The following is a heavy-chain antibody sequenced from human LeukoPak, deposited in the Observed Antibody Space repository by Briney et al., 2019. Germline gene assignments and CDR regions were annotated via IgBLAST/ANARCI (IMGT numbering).Heavy chain of an antibody. CDR1: GGSFSGYY. CDR3: ARGRGVRGVIGVY. D-gene: IGHD3-10*01. J-gene: IGHJ4*02. CDR2: INHSGST. Sequence: PSETLSLTCAVYGGSFSGYYWSWIRQPPGKGLEWIGEINHSGSTNYNPSLKSRVTISVDTSKNQFSLKLSSVTAADTAVYYCARGRGVRGVIGVYWGQGTLVTVSS. V-gene: IGHV4-34*01.